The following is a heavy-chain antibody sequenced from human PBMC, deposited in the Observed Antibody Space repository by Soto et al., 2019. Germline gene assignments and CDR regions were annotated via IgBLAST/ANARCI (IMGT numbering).Heavy chain of an antibody. V-gene: IGHV3-30*18. D-gene: IGHD2-15*01. CDR2: ISFDGGNQ. CDR1: GFDFNTYG. CDR3: AKDSRVKAAGSGVWFHP. J-gene: IGHJ5*02. Sequence: QVQLVQSGGGVVQPGRSLRLSCAASGFDFNTYGLHWVRQAPGKGLEWVAGISFDGGNQYYADSVKGRFTISRDKSNNTIDEKKNSQGAEDTATYYCAKDSRVKAAGSGVWFHPWGQGTLVIVSS.